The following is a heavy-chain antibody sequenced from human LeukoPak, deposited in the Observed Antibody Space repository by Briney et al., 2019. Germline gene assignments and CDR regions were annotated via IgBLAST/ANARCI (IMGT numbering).Heavy chain of an antibody. Sequence: SETLSLTCTVSGASINTHFYYWGWIRRTPGKGLEWIGNMYYRGSTYYNPSLKSRVTISVDTSKNQFSLKLSSVTAADTAVYYCARPQEKDILTGSLNYWGQGTLVTVSS. D-gene: IGHD3-9*01. V-gene: IGHV4-39*01. CDR2: MYYRGST. CDR1: GASINTHFYY. J-gene: IGHJ4*02. CDR3: ARPQEKDILTGSLNY.